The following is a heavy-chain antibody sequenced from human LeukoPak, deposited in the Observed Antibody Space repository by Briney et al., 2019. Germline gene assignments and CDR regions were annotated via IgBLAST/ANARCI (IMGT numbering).Heavy chain of an antibody. J-gene: IGHJ6*03. D-gene: IGHD3-22*01. CDR1: GGSISSYY. CDR2: IYYSGST. Sequence: PSETLSLTCTVSGGSISSYYWSWIRQPPGKGLEWIGYIYYSGSTNYNPSLKSRVTISVDTSKNQFSLKLSSVTAADTALYYCARVVMDYYYMDVWGKGTTVTISS. CDR3: ARVVMDYYYMDV. V-gene: IGHV4-59*01.